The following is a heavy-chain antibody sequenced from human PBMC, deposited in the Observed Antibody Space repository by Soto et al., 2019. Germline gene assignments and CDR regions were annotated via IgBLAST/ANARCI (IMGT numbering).Heavy chain of an antibody. J-gene: IGHJ4*02. CDR3: AVVRGVIMVHY. V-gene: IGHV1-69*02. Sequence: QVQLVQSGAEVKKPGSSVKVSCKASGGTFSSYTISWVRQAPGQGLEWMGRIIPILGIANYAQKFQGRVTXTXXKSTSTAYMELSSLRSEDTAVYYCAVVRGVIMVHYWGQGTLVTVSS. D-gene: IGHD3-10*01. CDR1: GGTFSSYT. CDR2: IIPILGIA.